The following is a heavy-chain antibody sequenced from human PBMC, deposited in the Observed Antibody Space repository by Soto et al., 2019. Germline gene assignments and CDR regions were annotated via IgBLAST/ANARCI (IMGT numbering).Heavy chain of an antibody. Sequence: QVQLVQSGAEVKMPGSSVKVSCKASGGTFSTYAMTWVRQAPGQGLEWMGGIIPIFGTANYPQKFQGRVTITADESTSTAYMELSSLRSEDTAVYYGARSQDSSGYWNNCFDPWGQGTLVTVSS. J-gene: IGHJ5*02. CDR1: GGTFSTYA. D-gene: IGHD3-22*01. CDR3: ARSQDSSGYWNNCFDP. CDR2: IIPIFGTA. V-gene: IGHV1-69*01.